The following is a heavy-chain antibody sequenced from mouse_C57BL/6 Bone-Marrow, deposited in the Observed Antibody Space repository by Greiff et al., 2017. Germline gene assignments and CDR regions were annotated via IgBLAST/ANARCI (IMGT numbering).Heavy chain of an antibody. Sequence: QVQLQQSGAELVRPGTSVKVSCKASGYAFTNYLIEWVKQRPGQGLEWIGEIDPSDSYTNYNQKFKGKSTLTVDKSSSTAYMQLSSLTSEDSAVYYCARSNGPYYFDYWGQGTTLTVSS. D-gene: IGHD3-1*01. V-gene: IGHV1-59*01. J-gene: IGHJ2*01. CDR2: IDPSDSYT. CDR1: GYAFTNYL. CDR3: ARSNGPYYFDY.